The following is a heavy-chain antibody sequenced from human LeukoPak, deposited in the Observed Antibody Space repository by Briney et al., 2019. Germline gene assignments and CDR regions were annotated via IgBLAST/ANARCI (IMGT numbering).Heavy chain of an antibody. J-gene: IGHJ6*03. V-gene: IGHV4-4*07. CDR1: GGSISSYY. Sequence: SETLSLTCTVSGGSISSYYWSWIRQPAGKGLEWIGRIYTSGSTNYNPSLKSRVTISVDKSKNQFSLKLSSVTAADTAVYYWAREFEYQLLPPYYYYMDVWGKGTTVTVSS. CDR2: IYTSGST. D-gene: IGHD2-2*01. CDR3: AREFEYQLLPPYYYYMDV.